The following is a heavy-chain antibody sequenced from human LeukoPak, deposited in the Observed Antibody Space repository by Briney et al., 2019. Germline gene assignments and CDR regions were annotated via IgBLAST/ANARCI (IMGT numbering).Heavy chain of an antibody. CDR3: ARDLLVPALAFDI. CDR2: IYYSGST. D-gene: IGHD2-2*01. CDR1: GGPISSSSYY. J-gene: IGHJ3*02. Sequence: SETLSLTCTVSGGPISSSSYYWGWIRQPPGKGLEWIGSIYYSGSTYYNPSLKSRVTISVDTSKNQFSLKLSSVTAADTAVYYCARDLLVPALAFDIWGQGTMVTVSS. V-gene: IGHV4-39*07.